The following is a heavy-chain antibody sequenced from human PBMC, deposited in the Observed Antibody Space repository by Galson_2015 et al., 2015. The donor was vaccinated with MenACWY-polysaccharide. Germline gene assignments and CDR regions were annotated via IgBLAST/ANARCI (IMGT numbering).Heavy chain of an antibody. CDR1: GFTFSSYS. D-gene: IGHD3-16*01. CDR3: ARGGGRLPENYYFDY. Sequence: SLRLSCAASGFTFSSYSMNWVRQAPGKGLVWVSRINSDGRSTSYADSVKGRFTTSRDNAKNTLYLQMNSLSAEDTAVYYCARGGGRLPENYYFDYWGQGTLVTVSS. CDR2: INSDGRST. V-gene: IGHV3-74*01. J-gene: IGHJ4*02.